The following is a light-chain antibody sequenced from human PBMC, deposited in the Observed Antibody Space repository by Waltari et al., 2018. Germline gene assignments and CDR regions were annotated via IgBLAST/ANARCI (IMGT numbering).Light chain of an antibody. CDR1: STDLASYNL. J-gene: IGLJ1*01. Sequence: QSALSQPASVSGSPGQSLTITCTGASTDLASYNLVAWYQHHPNRAPKPIIYEATKRPSGIFHRFAGAKSGATASLRISGLQADDGADYYCCSYTGSSTSYGCGGGTKVTVL. V-gene: IGLV2-23*01. CDR3: CSYTGSSTSYG. CDR2: EAT.